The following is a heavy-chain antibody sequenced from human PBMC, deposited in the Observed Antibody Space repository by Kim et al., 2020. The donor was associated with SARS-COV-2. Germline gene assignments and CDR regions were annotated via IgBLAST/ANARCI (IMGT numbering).Heavy chain of an antibody. D-gene: IGHD2-15*01. CDR3: AREGYCSGGTCYTGAVY. CDR2: IIPNLGLA. J-gene: IGHJ4*02. CDR1: GGTFSTYA. V-gene: IGHV1-69*04. Sequence: SVKVSCKASGGTFSTYAISWVRQAPGQGLEWMGRIIPNLGLADSAQKFQGRVTITADKSTSTAYMELSGLRSEDTAVYFCAREGYCSGGTCYTGAVYWGQGTLVTVSS.